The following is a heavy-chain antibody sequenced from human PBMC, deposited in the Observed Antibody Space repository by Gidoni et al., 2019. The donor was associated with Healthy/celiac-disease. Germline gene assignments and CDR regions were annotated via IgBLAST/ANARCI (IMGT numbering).Heavy chain of an antibody. J-gene: IGHJ4*02. Sequence: QLQLQESGPGLVKPSETLSLTCTVPGGSISSSSYYWGWIRQPPGKGLEWIGSIYYSGSTYYNPSLKSRVTISVDTSKNQFSLKLSSVTAADTAVYYCARHGGGQLVHRRPKYYFDYWGQGTLVTVSS. D-gene: IGHD6-6*01. V-gene: IGHV4-39*01. CDR2: IYYSGST. CDR3: ARHGGGQLVHRRPKYYFDY. CDR1: GGSISSSSYY.